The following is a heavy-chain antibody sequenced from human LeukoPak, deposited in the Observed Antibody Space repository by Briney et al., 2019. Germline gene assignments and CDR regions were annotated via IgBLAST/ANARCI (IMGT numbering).Heavy chain of an antibody. V-gene: IGHV4-59*01. CDR3: ARENDILTGYYSNPWFDP. CDR2: IYYSGST. Sequence: SETLSLTCTVSGGSISSYYWSWIRQPPGKGLEWIGYIYYSGSTNYNPSLKSRVTISADTSKKQFSLKLSSVTAADTAVYYCARENDILTGYYSNPWFDPWGQGTLVTVSS. J-gene: IGHJ5*02. D-gene: IGHD3-9*01. CDR1: GGSISSYY.